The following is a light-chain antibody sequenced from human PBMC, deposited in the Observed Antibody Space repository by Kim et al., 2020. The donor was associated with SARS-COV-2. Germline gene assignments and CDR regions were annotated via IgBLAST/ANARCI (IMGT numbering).Light chain of an antibody. CDR1: SSNIGSNN. CDR2: SNN. CDR3: AVWDDSLKHVV. J-gene: IGLJ2*01. V-gene: IGLV1-44*01. Sequence: QSVLTQPPSASGTPGQRVTITCSGSSSNIGSNNVVWYQQLPGAAPNLLIYSNNQRPSGIHDRFSGSRSGTNASLAISVPQSGDEADYYCAVWDDSLKHVVFCGVTQLTVL.